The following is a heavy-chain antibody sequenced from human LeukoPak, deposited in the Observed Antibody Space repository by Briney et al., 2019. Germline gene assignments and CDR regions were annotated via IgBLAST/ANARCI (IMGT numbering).Heavy chain of an antibody. CDR3: ARETGYCSGGRCYFIY. D-gene: IGHD2-15*01. CDR2: INPNSGGT. J-gene: IGHJ4*02. V-gene: IGHV1-2*02. Sequence: ASVKVSCKASGYTFTGSYIHWVRQAPRQGLEWMGWINPNSGGTSSAQKFQGRGTMTRDTSVSTAYMELSSLRSDDTALYYCARETGYCSGGRCYFIYWGQGTLVTVSS. CDR1: GYTFTGSY.